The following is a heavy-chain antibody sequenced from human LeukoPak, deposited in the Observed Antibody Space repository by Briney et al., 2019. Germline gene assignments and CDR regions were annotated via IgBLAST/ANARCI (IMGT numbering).Heavy chain of an antibody. CDR1: GGSIRSYY. CDR2: IFSRGTT. D-gene: IGHD3-10*01. Sequence: SETLSLTCTVSGGSIRSYYWSWIRQPAGKGLEWIGRIFSRGTTYYNPSLKSRVTMSVDTSENQFSLKLSSVTAADTAVYYCARRMYYGSGSYHDYWGQGTLVTVSS. J-gene: IGHJ4*02. V-gene: IGHV4-4*07. CDR3: ARRMYYGSGSYHDY.